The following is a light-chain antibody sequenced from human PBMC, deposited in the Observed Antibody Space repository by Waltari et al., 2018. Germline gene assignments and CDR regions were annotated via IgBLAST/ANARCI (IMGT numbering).Light chain of an antibody. Sequence: QSALTQPASVSGSPGQSITISCTGTSSDVGGYNYVPWYQQYPGKAPKLVIYEVTNRPSGVSNRFSGSKFGNSASLTISGLQAEDEADYYCSSYTISSTLVFGTGTRVTVL. CDR1: SSDVGGYNY. V-gene: IGLV2-14*01. CDR3: SSYTISSTLV. J-gene: IGLJ1*01. CDR2: EVT.